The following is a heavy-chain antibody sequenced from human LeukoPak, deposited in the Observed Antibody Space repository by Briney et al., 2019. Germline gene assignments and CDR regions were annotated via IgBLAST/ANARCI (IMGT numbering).Heavy chain of an antibody. Sequence: ASVKVSCKASGYNFIGFYMHWVRQAPGQSLEWMGRISPNSGETSFALSFQGRVTMTRDTSINTAYMELGRLTSDDTAVYFCARGATRLATAGAEFDSWGQGTLVIVSS. D-gene: IGHD6-13*01. CDR1: GYNFIGFY. CDR3: ARGATRLATAGAEFDS. J-gene: IGHJ4*02. V-gene: IGHV1-2*06. CDR2: ISPNSGET.